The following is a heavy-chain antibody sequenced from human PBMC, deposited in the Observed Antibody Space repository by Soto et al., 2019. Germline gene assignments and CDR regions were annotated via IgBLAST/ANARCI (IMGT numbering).Heavy chain of an antibody. D-gene: IGHD3-22*01. Sequence: GGSRRLSGSTAGFTFSDEWMHWVRQVPGKGLVWVSRINKDGSYKNYADFVECRFTISRDDAKSELYLHMDRLRAEDTAVYYCARDSPYYYDSSGYSSCDYWGQGTLVTV. CDR1: GFTFSDEW. CDR2: INKDGSYK. CDR3: ARDSPYYYDSSGYSSCDY. V-gene: IGHV3-74*01. J-gene: IGHJ4*02.